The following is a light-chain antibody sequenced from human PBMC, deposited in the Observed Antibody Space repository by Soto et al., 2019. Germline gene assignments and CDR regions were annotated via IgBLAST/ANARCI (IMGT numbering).Light chain of an antibody. CDR3: QQYNSPLT. Sequence: EIVSTQSPGTLSLSPGERATLSCRASQSVSRSYLAWYQQKPGQAPRLLIYGVSSRATGIPDRFSGSGSGTDFTLTISRLEPEDFAVYYCQQYNSPLTFGGGTKVEIK. CDR1: QSVSRSY. J-gene: IGKJ4*01. CDR2: GVS. V-gene: IGKV3-20*01.